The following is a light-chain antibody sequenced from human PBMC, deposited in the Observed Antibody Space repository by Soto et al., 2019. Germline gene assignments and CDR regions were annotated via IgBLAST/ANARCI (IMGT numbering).Light chain of an antibody. CDR1: QSISSN. CDR2: GAS. CDR3: QQYNNWPPWT. V-gene: IGKV3-15*01. Sequence: EILITQSPDTLSVSPGERATLTCRASQSISSNIAWYLQKVGQAHRPLIYGASTRAPGISARFSGSVSGTEFTLTISSLQSQDFAVYYCQQYNNWPPWTFGQGTKVDI. J-gene: IGKJ1*01.